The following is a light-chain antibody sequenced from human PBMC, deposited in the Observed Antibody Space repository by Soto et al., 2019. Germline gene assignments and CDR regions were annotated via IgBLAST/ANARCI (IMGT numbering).Light chain of an antibody. CDR2: DLI. V-gene: IGLV2-11*01. J-gene: IGLJ2*01. CDR3: CSYAGSYIVI. CDR1: NSDVGGYDY. Sequence: QSVLTQPRSVSGFPGQSVTIYCTGTNSDVGGYDYVSWYRQHPGKAPKLLIYDLIKRPSGVPDRFSGSKSGNTAYLTISGLQAEDEADYHRCSYAGSYIVILGGGTKVTVL.